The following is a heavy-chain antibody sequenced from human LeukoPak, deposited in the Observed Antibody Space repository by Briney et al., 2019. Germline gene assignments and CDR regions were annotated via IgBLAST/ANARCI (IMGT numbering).Heavy chain of an antibody. J-gene: IGHJ5*02. CDR2: IYTSGST. CDR1: GGSISSGSYY. D-gene: IGHD4-11*01. V-gene: IGHV4-61*02. Sequence: SQTLSLACTVSGGSISSGSYYWSWIRQPAGKGLEWIGRIYTSGSTNYNPSLRSRVTISVDTSKNQFSLKLSSVTAADTAVYYCARDRGLYSNYPVMTDPWGQGTLVTVSS. CDR3: ARDRGLYSNYPVMTDP.